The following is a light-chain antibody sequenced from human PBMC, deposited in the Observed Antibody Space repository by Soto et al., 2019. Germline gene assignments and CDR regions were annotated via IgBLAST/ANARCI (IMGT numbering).Light chain of an antibody. Sequence: QAVVTQPPSVSGAPGQRVTISCTGSNSNIGAGYDVHWYQQLPGTAPKLLIYRNDNRPSGVPDRFSGSKSGTSASLAITGLQAEDEADYYCQSFDSSLRDYVFGTGTKVTVL. CDR3: QSFDSSLRDYV. CDR2: RND. J-gene: IGLJ1*01. V-gene: IGLV1-40*01. CDR1: NSNIGAGYD.